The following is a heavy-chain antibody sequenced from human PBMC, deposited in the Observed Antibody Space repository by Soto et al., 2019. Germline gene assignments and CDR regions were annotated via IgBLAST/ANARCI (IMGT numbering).Heavy chain of an antibody. CDR1: GFTFSSYW. V-gene: IGHV3-48*02. CDR3: VRDRDLYRDMFHADL. J-gene: IGHJ4*01. D-gene: IGHD3-10*02. CDR2: ITIRTGNV. Sequence: GGSLRLSCAASGFTFSSYWMNWVRQAPGKGLEWLAYITIRTGNVLYADSVRGRFTISADNAENSVILQMNSLRDEDSAVYFCVRDRDLYRDMFHADLWGQGTLVTVSS.